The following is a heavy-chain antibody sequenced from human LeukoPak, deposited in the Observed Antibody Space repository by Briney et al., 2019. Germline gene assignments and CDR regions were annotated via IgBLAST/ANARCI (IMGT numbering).Heavy chain of an antibody. CDR2: INPNSGGT. J-gene: IGHJ4*02. CDR1: GYTFTVYY. Sequence: ASGKVSCKAAGYTFTVYYMHWARHAPGQGQGWMGWINPNSGGTNSAQTFPSRVTMTRDPSISTAYMELSRLSSDETGVYYCARVGVEHKRLTLDGYWGQGTLVTVSS. D-gene: IGHD2-21*01. V-gene: IGHV1-2*02. CDR3: ARVGVEHKRLTLDGY.